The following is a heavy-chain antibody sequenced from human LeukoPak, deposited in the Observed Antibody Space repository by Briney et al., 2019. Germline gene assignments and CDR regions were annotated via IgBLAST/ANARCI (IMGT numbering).Heavy chain of an antibody. V-gene: IGHV3-66*02. D-gene: IGHD5-24*01. CDR3: AKEMSGYLRGSGRDAFDI. CDR2: IYSGGST. Sequence: PGGSLRLSCAASGFTVSSNYMSWVRQAPGKGLEWVSVIYSGGSTYYADSVKGRFTISRDNSKNTLYLQMNSLRAEDTAVYYCAKEMSGYLRGSGRDAFDIWGQGTMVTVSS. J-gene: IGHJ3*02. CDR1: GFTVSSNY.